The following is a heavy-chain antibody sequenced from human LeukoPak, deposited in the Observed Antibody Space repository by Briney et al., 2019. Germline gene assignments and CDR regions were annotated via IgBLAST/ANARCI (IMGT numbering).Heavy chain of an antibody. CDR3: AREVRAFDY. CDR1: GYTFTGYY. V-gene: IGHV7-4-1*02. Sequence: GASVKVSCKASGYTFTGYYMHWGRQAPGQGLEWMGWINTNTGNPTYAQGFTGRFVFSLDTSVSTAYLQISSLKAEDTAVYYCAREVRAFDYWGQGTLVTVSS. J-gene: IGHJ4*02. CDR2: INTNTGNP. D-gene: IGHD4-11*01.